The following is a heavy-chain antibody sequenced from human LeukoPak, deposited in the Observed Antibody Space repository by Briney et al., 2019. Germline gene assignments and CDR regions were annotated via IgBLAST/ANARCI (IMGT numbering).Heavy chain of an antibody. D-gene: IGHD2-15*01. CDR2: INHSGST. CDR3: ARRPGGYCSGGSCYLFDY. V-gene: IGHV4-34*01. Sequence: SETLPLTCAVYGGSFSGYYWSWIRQPPGKGLEWIGEINHSGSTNYNPSLKSRVTISVDTSKNQFSLKLSSVTAADTAVYYCARRPGGYCSGGSCYLFDYWGQGTLVTVSS. J-gene: IGHJ4*02. CDR1: GGSFSGYY.